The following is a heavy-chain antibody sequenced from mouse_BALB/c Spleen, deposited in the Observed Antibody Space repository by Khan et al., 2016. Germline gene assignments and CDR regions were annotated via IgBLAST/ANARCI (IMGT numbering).Heavy chain of an antibody. J-gene: IGHJ4*01. Sequence: EVQLQESGPELVKPGASVKVSCKASGYAFTSYNMYWVKQSHGKSLEWIGYIDPYNGGTNYNQKFKGKATLTVDKSSSTAFMHLNSLTSEDSAVSYCASDLLWYAMDYWGQGTSVTVSS. V-gene: IGHV1S135*01. CDR3: ASDLLWYAMDY. CDR2: IDPYNGGT. D-gene: IGHD2-1*01. CDR1: GYAFTSYN.